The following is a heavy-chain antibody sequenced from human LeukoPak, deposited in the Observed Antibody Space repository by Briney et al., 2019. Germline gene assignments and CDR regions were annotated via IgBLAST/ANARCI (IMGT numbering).Heavy chain of an antibody. D-gene: IGHD5-12*01. CDR3: ARDQTGYAVYNL. V-gene: IGHV4-30-4*08. J-gene: IGHJ4*02. Sequence: SQTLSLTCAVSGGAVSSGNYYWTWIRQSPGKGLEWIGYIFYSASTFYNPSLNSRVTISLDTSKNHFSLVLTSVTAADTALYYCARDQTGYAVYNLWGQGVQVTVSS. CDR2: IFYSAST. CDR1: GGAVSSGNYY.